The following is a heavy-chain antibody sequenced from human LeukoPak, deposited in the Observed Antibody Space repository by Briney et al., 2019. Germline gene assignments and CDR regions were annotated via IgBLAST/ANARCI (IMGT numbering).Heavy chain of an antibody. CDR2: INPNSGGT. Sequence: ASVKVSCKASGYTFTGYYMHWVRQAPGQGLEWMGWINPNSGGTNYAQKFQGRVTMTWDTSISTAYMELSRLRSDDTAVYYCARVRSGSSWYDPYYYYMDVWGKGTTVTVSS. D-gene: IGHD6-13*01. CDR3: ARVRSGSSWYDPYYYYMDV. CDR1: GYTFTGYY. J-gene: IGHJ6*03. V-gene: IGHV1-2*02.